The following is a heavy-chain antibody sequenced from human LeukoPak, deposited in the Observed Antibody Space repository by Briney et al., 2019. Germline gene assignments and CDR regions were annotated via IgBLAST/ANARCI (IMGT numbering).Heavy chain of an antibody. CDR3: ARHSSSWKNWFDP. J-gene: IGHJ5*02. D-gene: IGHD6-13*01. V-gene: IGHV4-59*01. CDR2: IYYSGTT. Sequence: PSETLSLTCTVSGGSIDSNSWTWVRQPPGKGLEWIGYIYYSGTTNYNPSLKSRVTMSVDMSKNQFSLKLSSVTAADTAVYSCARHSSSWKNWFDPWGQGTLVTVSS. CDR1: GGSIDSNS.